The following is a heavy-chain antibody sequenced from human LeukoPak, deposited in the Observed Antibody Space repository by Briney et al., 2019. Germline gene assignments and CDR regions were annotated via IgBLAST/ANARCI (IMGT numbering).Heavy chain of an antibody. CDR2: ISSSSSTI. CDR3: ARDGRATVTSPPRFVYYYYMDV. CDR1: RFTFSSST. J-gene: IGHJ6*03. Sequence: PGGSLRLSCAASRFTFSSSTMNWVRQAPGKGLEWVSWISSSSSTIYYADSVKGRFTISRDNAKNSVYLQMNSVRAEDTAVYYCARDGRATVTSPPRFVYYYYMDVWGKGTTVTVSS. D-gene: IGHD4-17*01. V-gene: IGHV3-48*01.